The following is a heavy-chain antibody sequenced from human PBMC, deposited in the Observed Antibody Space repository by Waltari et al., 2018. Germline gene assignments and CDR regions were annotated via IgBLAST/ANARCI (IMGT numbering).Heavy chain of an antibody. CDR2: ISSSGSTI. J-gene: IGHJ6*02. Sequence: EVQLVESGGGLVQPGGSLRLSCAASGFTLRSYEMTWVRQAPGKGLEWVSYISSSGSTIYYADSVKGRFTISRDNAKNSLYLQMNSLRAEDTAVYYCARAGYSGYDYYYGMDVWGQGTTVTVSS. CDR3: ARAGYSGYDYYYGMDV. D-gene: IGHD5-12*01. CDR1: GFTLRSYE. V-gene: IGHV3-48*03.